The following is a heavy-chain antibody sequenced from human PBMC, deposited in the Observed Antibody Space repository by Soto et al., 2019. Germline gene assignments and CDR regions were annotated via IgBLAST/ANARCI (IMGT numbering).Heavy chain of an antibody. Sequence: ASVKVSGKASGYTVTSYDINWVRQATGQGLEWMGWMNPNSGNTGYAQKFQGRVTMTRNTSISTAYMELSSLRSEDTAVYYCARGRGYYDFWSGYSLSDYYYGMDVRGKGTTVTVSS. V-gene: IGHV1-8*01. CDR1: GYTVTSYD. J-gene: IGHJ6*04. CDR3: ARGRGYYDFWSGYSLSDYYYGMDV. CDR2: MNPNSGNT. D-gene: IGHD3-3*01.